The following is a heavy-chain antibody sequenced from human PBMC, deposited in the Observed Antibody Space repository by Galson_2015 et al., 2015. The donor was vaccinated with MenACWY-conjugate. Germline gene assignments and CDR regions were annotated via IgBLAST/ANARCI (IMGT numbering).Heavy chain of an antibody. Sequence: SVKVSCKAYGYTFTSYYMHWVRQAPGQGLEWMGIINPSGGGTSYAQKFQGRVTMTRDTATYTVYMELSSLKSEDTAVYYCARDLGSSSPPAPFDYWGQGTLVTVSS. CDR3: ARDLGSSSPPAPFDY. J-gene: IGHJ4*02. CDR1: GYTFTSYY. CDR2: INPSGGGT. D-gene: IGHD6-6*01. V-gene: IGHV1-46*01.